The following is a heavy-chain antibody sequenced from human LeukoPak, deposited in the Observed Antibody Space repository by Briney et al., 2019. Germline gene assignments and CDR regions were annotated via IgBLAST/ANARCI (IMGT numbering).Heavy chain of an antibody. CDR1: GYTFISYG. CDR3: ARGSSSGFDP. CDR2: TSAYNGNT. Sequence: ASVKVSCKASGYTFISYGISWVRQAPGQGLEWMGWTSAYNGNTNYAQKFQGRVTMTTDTSTSTAYMELRSLRSEDTTVYYCARGSSSGFDPWGQGTLVTVSS. V-gene: IGHV1-18*01. J-gene: IGHJ5*02. D-gene: IGHD6-13*01.